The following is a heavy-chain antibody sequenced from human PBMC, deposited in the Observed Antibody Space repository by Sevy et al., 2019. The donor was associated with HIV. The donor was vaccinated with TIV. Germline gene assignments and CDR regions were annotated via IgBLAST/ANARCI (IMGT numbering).Heavy chain of an antibody. CDR1: GGSITSLY. CDR3: AGENAWGRGYS. J-gene: IGHJ5*01. CDR2: IYYNGHI. Sequence: SETLSLTCTVSGGSITSLYWNWIRQPPGKGLEWIANIYYNGHINYNPTLKSRVTLSLDTSKNQFSLRLSSVTAADTAMYYCAGENAWGRGYSRGQGTLVTVSS. V-gene: IGHV4-59*08. D-gene: IGHD1-26*01.